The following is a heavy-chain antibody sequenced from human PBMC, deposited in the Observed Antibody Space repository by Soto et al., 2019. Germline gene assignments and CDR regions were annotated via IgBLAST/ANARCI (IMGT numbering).Heavy chain of an antibody. D-gene: IGHD3-10*01. Sequence: KVSCKASGYTFSSYGISWVRQAPGQGLEWMGWISAHNGNTNYAQRLQDRVTMTTDTSTSIVNMELRSLRSDDTAVYYCARVRYHYGSWCYCYYGMDVWGQGTTVTVSS. CDR1: GYTFSSYG. CDR3: ARVRYHYGSWCYCYYGMDV. CDR2: ISAHNGNT. J-gene: IGHJ6*02. V-gene: IGHV1-18*01.